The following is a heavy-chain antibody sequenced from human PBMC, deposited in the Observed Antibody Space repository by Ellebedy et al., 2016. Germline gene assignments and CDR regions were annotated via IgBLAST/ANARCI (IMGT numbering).Heavy chain of an antibody. CDR3: AKDLQGGSGIDYDSSGYRVHVDAFDI. Sequence: LRLSXTVSGGSISSGGYYWSWIRQHPGKGLEWIGYIYYSGSTYYNPSLKSRVTISVDTSKNQFSLKLSSVTAADTAVYYCAKDLQGGSGIDYDSSGYRVHVDAFDIWGQGTMVTVSS. V-gene: IGHV4-31*03. D-gene: IGHD3-22*01. CDR2: IYYSGST. CDR1: GGSISSGGYY. J-gene: IGHJ3*02.